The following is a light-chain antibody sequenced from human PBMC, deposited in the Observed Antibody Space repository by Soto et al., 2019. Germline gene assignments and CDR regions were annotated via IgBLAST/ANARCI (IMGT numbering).Light chain of an antibody. J-gene: IGLJ2*01. Sequence: QSVLTQPPSVSGAPGQRVTISCTGSSSNIGAGYDVHWYQQIPGTAPKLLIYGNSNRPSGVPDRFSGSKSGTSASLAITGLQSEDEADYYCQSYDSSLSGSGVFGGGTKRTVL. CDR3: QSYDSSLSGSGV. CDR1: SSNIGAGYD. CDR2: GNS. V-gene: IGLV1-40*01.